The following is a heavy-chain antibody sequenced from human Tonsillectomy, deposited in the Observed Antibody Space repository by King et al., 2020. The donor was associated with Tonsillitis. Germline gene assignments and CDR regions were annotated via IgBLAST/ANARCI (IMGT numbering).Heavy chain of an antibody. V-gene: IGHV1-8*01. D-gene: IGHD3-9*01. CDR1: GYTFTSYD. Sequence: QLVQSGAEVKKPGASVKVSCKASGYTFTSYDINWVRQATGQGLEWMGWMNPNSGNTGYAQKFQGRVTMTRNTSISTAYMELSSLRSEDTAVYYCARAPPGGYDILTGYYYYYMDVWGKGTTVTVSS. CDR2: MNPNSGNT. CDR3: ARAPPGGYDILTGYYYYYMDV. J-gene: IGHJ6*03.